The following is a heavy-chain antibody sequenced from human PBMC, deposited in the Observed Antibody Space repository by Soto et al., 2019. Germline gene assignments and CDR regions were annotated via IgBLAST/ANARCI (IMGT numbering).Heavy chain of an antibody. D-gene: IGHD3-3*01. Sequence: SETLSLTCAVYGGSFSGYYWSWIRQPPGKGLEWIGEINHSGSTNYNPSLKRRVTISVDTSKNQFSLKLSSVTAADTAVYYCAHSYYDFWSGYYRFDYWGQGTLVTVSS. CDR2: INHSGST. CDR1: GGSFSGYY. CDR3: AHSYYDFWSGYYRFDY. J-gene: IGHJ4*02. V-gene: IGHV4-34*01.